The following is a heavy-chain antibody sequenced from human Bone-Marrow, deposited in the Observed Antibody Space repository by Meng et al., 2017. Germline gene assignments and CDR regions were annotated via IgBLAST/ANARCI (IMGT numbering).Heavy chain of an antibody. D-gene: IGHD3-10*01. CDR1: GGSISSPNW. CDR3: ARVFDFYGSGSYKNWFDP. CDR2: IYHSGST. J-gene: IGHJ5*02. V-gene: IGHV4-4*02. Sequence: GSAPGSGKSSGPLSLPCAVSGGSISSPNWWSWVRQPPGRGLEWIGEIYHSGSTTYNPTLKSRVTISLDTSKNQFFLKLRSVTAADTAVYYCARVFDFYGSGSYKNWFDPWGQGILVTVSS.